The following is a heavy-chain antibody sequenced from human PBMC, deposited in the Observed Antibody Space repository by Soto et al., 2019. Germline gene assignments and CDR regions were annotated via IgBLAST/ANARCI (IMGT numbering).Heavy chain of an antibody. V-gene: IGHV2-5*02. CDR3: AHAYGGRSLY. J-gene: IGHJ4*02. D-gene: IGHD1-26*01. CDR1: GFSLTTDRVG. CDR2: IYWDDSK. Sequence: QITLKESGPTLVKPTQTLTLTCTFSGFSLTTDRVGVGWIRQPPGEALEWLAVIYWDDSKTYRPSLESRLTITKHTSKNQLALTMTNMDSLDTATYYCAHAYGGRSLYWGQGTLVTVSS.